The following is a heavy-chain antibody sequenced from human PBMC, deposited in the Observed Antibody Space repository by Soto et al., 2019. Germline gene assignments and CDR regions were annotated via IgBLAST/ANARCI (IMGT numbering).Heavy chain of an antibody. CDR2: IYYSGST. CDR1: GGSISSSSYY. V-gene: IGHV4-39*01. J-gene: IGHJ6*02. D-gene: IGHD6-13*01. CDR3: ARDSSSWYGGRNYYYYYGMDV. Sequence: SETLSLTCTVSGGSISSSSYYWGWIRQPPGKGLEWIGSIYYSGSTYYNPSLKSRVTISVDTSKNQFSLKLSSVTAADTAVYYCARDSSSWYGGRNYYYYYGMDVWGQGTTVTVSS.